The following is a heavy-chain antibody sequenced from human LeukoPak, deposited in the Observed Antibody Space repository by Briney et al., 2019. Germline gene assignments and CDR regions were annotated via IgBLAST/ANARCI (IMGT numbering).Heavy chain of an antibody. J-gene: IGHJ4*02. V-gene: IGHV1-2*02. Sequence: ASVKVSCKAAGYTFTGYYMHWVRQAPGQGLEWMGWINPNRGGTNYAQKFQGRVTLTRDTSLSTAYMEPSRLRSDDTAVFYCARATYYQGWVVVPTAIYFDYWGQGTLVTVSS. CDR1: GYTFTGYY. CDR3: ARATYYQGWVVVPTAIYFDY. CDR2: INPNRGGT. D-gene: IGHD2-2*02.